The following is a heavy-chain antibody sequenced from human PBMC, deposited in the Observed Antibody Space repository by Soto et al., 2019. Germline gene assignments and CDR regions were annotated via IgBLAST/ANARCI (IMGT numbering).Heavy chain of an antibody. V-gene: IGHV3-7*01. CDR1: GFSFSSYR. D-gene: IGHD6-6*01. CDR2: ITQDGTGK. J-gene: IGHJ4*02. CDR3: ARDGSATSSGRGIDH. Sequence: EVQLVESGGGLVQPGASLRLTCAASGFSFSSYRFSWVRQAPGKGLEWVAYITQDGTGKYYVDSVKGRFTISRDNAKNSLVLKMNSLRAEDTAVYYCARDGSATSSGRGIDHWGQGALVTVSS.